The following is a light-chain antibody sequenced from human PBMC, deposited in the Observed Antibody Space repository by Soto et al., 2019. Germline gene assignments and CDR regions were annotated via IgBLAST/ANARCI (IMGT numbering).Light chain of an antibody. Sequence: EIAMTQSPATLSVSPGERATLSCRASQSVSSNLAWYQQKPGQAPRLLIYGASTRATGIPDRFSGSGSGTDFTLTISRLEPEDFAVYYCQQYGSSFTFGPGTKVDIK. CDR1: QSVSSN. CDR2: GAS. V-gene: IGKV3-20*01. CDR3: QQYGSSFT. J-gene: IGKJ3*01.